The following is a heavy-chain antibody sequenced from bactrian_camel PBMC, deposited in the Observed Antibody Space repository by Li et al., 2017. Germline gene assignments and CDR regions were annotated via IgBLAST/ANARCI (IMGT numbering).Heavy chain of an antibody. Sequence: HVQLVESGGGLVQPGGSLRLSCAASGFMFVSDYMSWVRQAPGKGLEWVSSIYNDGSDTYYADSVKGRFTISIDNAKITVYLQMNSLKSEDTALYYCATEGRIVRGGSWYDFAYWGQGTQVTVS. CDR1: GFMFVSDY. D-gene: IGHD6*01. CDR2: IYNDGSDT. V-gene: IGHV3-2*01. CDR3: ATEGRIVRGGSWYDFAY. J-gene: IGHJ6*01.